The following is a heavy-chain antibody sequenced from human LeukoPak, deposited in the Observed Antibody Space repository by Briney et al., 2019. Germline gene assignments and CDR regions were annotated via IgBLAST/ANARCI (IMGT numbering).Heavy chain of an antibody. D-gene: IGHD3-22*01. CDR3: ARVAPYDSSGYYLLDDY. Sequence: ASVKVSCKASGYTFTSYGINWVRQATGQGLEWMGWMNPNRGNTGYAQKFQGRVTMTRNTSISTAYMELSSLRSEDTAVYYCARVAPYDSSGYYLLDDYWGQGTLVTVSS. CDR2: MNPNRGNT. J-gene: IGHJ4*02. CDR1: GYTFTSYG. V-gene: IGHV1-8*01.